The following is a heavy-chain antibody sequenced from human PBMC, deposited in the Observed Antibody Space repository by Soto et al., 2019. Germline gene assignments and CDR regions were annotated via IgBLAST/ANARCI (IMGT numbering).Heavy chain of an antibody. Sequence: QVHLVQSGAEVKKPGSSVKVSCEASGGTFSNFAISWVRQAPGQGLEWMGGIIPIFGTTYYAQRFRGRVTITADESTRRAYMELSSLRSDDTAVYYCARSVADTAMLLHTKYVFDSWGQGTLVTVSS. CDR1: GGTFSNFA. V-gene: IGHV1-69*01. J-gene: IGHJ4*02. CDR2: IIPIFGTT. CDR3: ARSVADTAMLLHTKYVFDS. D-gene: IGHD5-18*01.